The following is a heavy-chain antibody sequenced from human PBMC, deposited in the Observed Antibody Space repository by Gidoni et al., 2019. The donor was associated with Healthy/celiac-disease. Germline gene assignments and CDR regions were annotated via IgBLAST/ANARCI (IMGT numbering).Heavy chain of an antibody. CDR3: AKDTDPSYGDYDYFDY. J-gene: IGHJ4*02. V-gene: IGHV3-9*01. Sequence: EVQLVESGGGLVQPGRSLRLSCAASGSTFDDYAMHWVRQAPGQGLEWVSGISWNSGSIGYADSVKGRFTISRDNAKNSLYLQMNSLRAEDTALYYCAKDTDPSYGDYDYFDYWGQGTLVTVSS. D-gene: IGHD4-17*01. CDR1: GSTFDDYA. CDR2: ISWNSGSI.